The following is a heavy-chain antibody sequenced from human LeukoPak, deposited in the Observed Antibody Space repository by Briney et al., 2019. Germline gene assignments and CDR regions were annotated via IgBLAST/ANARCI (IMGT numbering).Heavy chain of an antibody. Sequence: GGSLRLSCAASGFTFSSYSMNWVRQAPGKGLEWVSAISGSGGSTYYADSVKGRFTISRDNSKNTLYLQMNSLRAEDTAVYYCAKMFFGVVIIPPYDAFDIWGQGTMVTVSS. J-gene: IGHJ3*02. D-gene: IGHD3-3*01. V-gene: IGHV3-23*01. CDR2: ISGSGGST. CDR1: GFTFSSYS. CDR3: AKMFFGVVIIPPYDAFDI.